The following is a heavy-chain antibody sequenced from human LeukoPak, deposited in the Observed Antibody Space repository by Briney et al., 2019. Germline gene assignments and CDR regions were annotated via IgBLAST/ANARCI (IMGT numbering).Heavy chain of an antibody. CDR3: ARALRYDFWSGYYYFDY. Sequence: TSETLSLTCAVYGGSFSGYYWSWIRQPPGKGLEWIGEINHSGSTNYNPSLKSRVTISVDTSKNQFSLKLSSVTAADTAVYYCARALRYDFWSGYYYFDYWGQGTLVTVSS. J-gene: IGHJ4*02. V-gene: IGHV4-34*01. CDR2: INHSGST. CDR1: GGSFSGYY. D-gene: IGHD3-3*01.